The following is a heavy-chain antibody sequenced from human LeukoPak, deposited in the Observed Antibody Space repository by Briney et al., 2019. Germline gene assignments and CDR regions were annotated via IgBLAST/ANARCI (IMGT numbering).Heavy chain of an antibody. Sequence: SETLSLTCTVSGGSISSYYWSWIRQPPGKGLEGIGYIYYSGSPNYNPSLKSRVTISVDTSKNHFSLKLSSVNAADTAVYYCARDTKCGGDYSPWYFDLWGRGTLVTVSS. CDR2: IYYSGSP. J-gene: IGHJ2*01. V-gene: IGHV4-59*01. D-gene: IGHD2-21*02. CDR3: ARDTKCGGDYSPWYFDL. CDR1: GGSISSYY.